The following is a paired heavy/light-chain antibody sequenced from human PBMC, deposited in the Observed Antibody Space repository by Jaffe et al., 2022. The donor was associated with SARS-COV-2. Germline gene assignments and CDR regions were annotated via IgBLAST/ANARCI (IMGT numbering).Light chain of an antibody. CDR3: AVWDDSLNGPV. V-gene: IGLV1-44*01. Sequence: QSVLTQPPSASGTPGQRVTISCSGSSSNIGSNAVDWHQQLPGMAPKLLIHNSNQRPSGVPDRFSGSKSGTSASLAISGLQSEDEADYYCAVWDDSLNGPVFGGGTKLTVL. J-gene: IGLJ3*02. CDR2: NSN. CDR1: SSNIGSNA.
Heavy chain of an antibody. Sequence: EVQLVESGGGLIQPGGSLRLSCAASGFAVSNYYMSWVRQAPGKGLECVSVFYSAYSTYYADSVKGRFTISRDNSKNTLYLQMNSLRGEDAAVYYCATRTLRSGSRSAFDLWGRGTLVTVS. D-gene: IGHD2-15*01. V-gene: IGHV3-53*01. CDR2: FYSAYST. CDR3: ATRTLRSGSRSAFDL. J-gene: IGHJ2*01. CDR1: GFAVSNYY.